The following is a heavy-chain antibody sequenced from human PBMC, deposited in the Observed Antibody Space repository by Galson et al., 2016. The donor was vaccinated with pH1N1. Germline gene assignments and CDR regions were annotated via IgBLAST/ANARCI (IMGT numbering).Heavy chain of an antibody. CDR2: ISGSGGYT. V-gene: IGHV3-23*01. J-gene: IGHJ6*02. CDR3: ARGYPGFSYYGMDV. D-gene: IGHD2-15*01. Sequence: SLRLSCAASGFTFSSYAMSWVRQAPGKGLEWVSAISGSGGYTYFADSVQGRFTISRDNSKNKLYLQMNTLRAEDTAVYYCARGYPGFSYYGMDVWGQGTTVTVSS. CDR1: GFTFSSYA.